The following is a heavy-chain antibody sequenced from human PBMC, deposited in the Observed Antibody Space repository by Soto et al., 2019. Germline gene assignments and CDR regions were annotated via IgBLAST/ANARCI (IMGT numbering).Heavy chain of an antibody. J-gene: IGHJ4*02. CDR2: IYYNGVT. Sequence: SETLSLTCTVSGGSIIDYHWNWIRQPPGKGLEWIGYIYYNGVTNYNSSLKSRVTISLDTSKTQFSPELSSLTAADTAIYYCARMRSSPSARYYFAYWGQGTLVTVSS. CDR1: GGSIIDYH. CDR3: ARMRSSPSARYYFAY. V-gene: IGHV4-59*01. D-gene: IGHD2-2*01.